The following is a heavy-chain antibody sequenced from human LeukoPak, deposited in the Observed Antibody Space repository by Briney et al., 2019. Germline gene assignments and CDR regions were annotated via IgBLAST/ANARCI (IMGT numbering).Heavy chain of an antibody. CDR1: GGSISSGGYY. D-gene: IGHD3-22*01. J-gene: IGHJ4*02. Sequence: PSQTLSLTCTVSGGSISSGGYYWSWIRQPAGKGLEWIGRIYTSGSTNYNPSLKSRVTISVDTSKNQFFLKLSSVTAADTAVYYCAREGYYDRSGYREYWGQGTLVTVSS. CDR3: AREGYYDRSGYREY. V-gene: IGHV4-61*02. CDR2: IYTSGST.